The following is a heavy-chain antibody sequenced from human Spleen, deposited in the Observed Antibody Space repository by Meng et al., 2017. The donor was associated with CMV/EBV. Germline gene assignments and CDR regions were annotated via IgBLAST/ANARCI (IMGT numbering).Heavy chain of an antibody. D-gene: IGHD5-18*01. CDR1: GYNFANYW. V-gene: IGHV5-51*01. CDR3: ARHSARRYSYGYYYYYGMDV. CDR2: IHPGDPDT. J-gene: IGHJ6*02. Sequence: KVSCKGSGYNFANYWIGWVRQMPGKGLEWMGIIHPGDPDTRYSPSFQGQVTISADKSISTAYLQWSSLKASDTAMYYCARHSARRYSYGYYYYYGMDVWGQGTTVTVSS.